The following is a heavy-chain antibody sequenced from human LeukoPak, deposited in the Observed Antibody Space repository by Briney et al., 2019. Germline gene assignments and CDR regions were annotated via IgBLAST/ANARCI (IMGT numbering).Heavy chain of an antibody. J-gene: IGHJ4*02. D-gene: IGHD4-23*01. CDR3: ARDRQTTVVTHLDY. CDR2: ISYDGSNK. V-gene: IGHV3-30-3*01. Sequence: GGSLRLSCAASGFTFSSYAMHWVRQAPGKGLEWVAVISYDGSNKYYADSVKGRFTISRDNSKNTLYLQMNSLRAEDTAVYYCARDRQTTVVTHLDYWGQGILVTVSS. CDR1: GFTFSSYA.